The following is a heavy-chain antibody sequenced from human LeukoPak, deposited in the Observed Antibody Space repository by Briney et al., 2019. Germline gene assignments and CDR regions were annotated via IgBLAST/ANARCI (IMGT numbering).Heavy chain of an antibody. V-gene: IGHV5-51*01. CDR2: IYPGDSDT. CDR3: ARHGGDYYDSSGSIDY. CDR1: GYSFTSYW. Sequence: GESLKISCKGSGYSFTSYWIGWARQMPGKGLEWMGIIYPGDSDTRYSPSFQGQVTISADKSISTAYLQWSSLKASDTAMYYCARHGGDYYDSSGSIDYWGQGTLVTVSS. J-gene: IGHJ4*02. D-gene: IGHD3-22*01.